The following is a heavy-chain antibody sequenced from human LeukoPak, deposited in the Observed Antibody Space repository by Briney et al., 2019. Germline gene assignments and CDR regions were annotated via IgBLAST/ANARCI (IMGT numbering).Heavy chain of an antibody. CDR1: GFNFGEYT. Sequence: GGSLILSCAASGFNFGEYTMHWVRQAPGKGLEWLSLITWDGVKTQYADSVKGRFIISRDNSQNSLYLLLDSLRTEDTALYYCAKPSTNYYYFYHMDVWGKGTTVTVSS. CDR3: AKPSTNYYYFYHMDV. V-gene: IGHV3-43*01. J-gene: IGHJ6*03. CDR2: ITWDGVKT.